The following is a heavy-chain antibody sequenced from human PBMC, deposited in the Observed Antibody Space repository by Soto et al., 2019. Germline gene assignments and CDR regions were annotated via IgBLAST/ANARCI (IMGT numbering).Heavy chain of an antibody. CDR3: ARVYSGSYSDH. D-gene: IGHD1-26*01. CDR1: GGSIRSNNR. V-gene: IGHV4-4*02. Sequence: PSETLSLTCAVSGGSIRSNNRWSWVRQPPGKGLEWIGEIFQSGSTNYNPSLKTRVTISVDKSKNQFSLKLSSVTAADTAVYYCARVYSGSYSDHWGQGTLVTVSS. CDR2: IFQSGST. J-gene: IGHJ4*02.